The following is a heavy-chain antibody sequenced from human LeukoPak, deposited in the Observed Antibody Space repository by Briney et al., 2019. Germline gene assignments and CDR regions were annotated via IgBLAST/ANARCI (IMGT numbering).Heavy chain of an antibody. CDR3: LSWDSTKTSCSDHYYDIDV. CDR2: VYYTGST. CDR1: GGSISSSPNY. Sequence: SETLSLTCTVSGGSISSSPNYCGWIRQPPGKGLEWIGNVYYTGSTHYNPSLKSRVTISVDTSKTQFSLNLTSVTAADTAVYYCLSWDSTKTSCSDHYYDIDVWGKGTTVIVSS. J-gene: IGHJ6*03. D-gene: IGHD2-2*01. V-gene: IGHV4-39*01.